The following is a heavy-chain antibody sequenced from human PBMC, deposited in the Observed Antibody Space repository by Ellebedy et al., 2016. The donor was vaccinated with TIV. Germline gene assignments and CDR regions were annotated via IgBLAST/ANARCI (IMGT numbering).Heavy chain of an antibody. CDR1: GFTFSSYA. J-gene: IGHJ4*02. D-gene: IGHD6-13*01. V-gene: IGHV3-23*01. CDR2: ISGSGGRT. CDR3: ARRFTSGYSSSWYEY. Sequence: PGGSLRLSCAASGFTFSSYAMSWVRQAPGKGLEWVSGISGSGGRTYYADSVKGRFTISRDNSKNTLYLQMNSLRSEDTAVYYCARRFTSGYSSSWYEYWGQGTLVTVSS.